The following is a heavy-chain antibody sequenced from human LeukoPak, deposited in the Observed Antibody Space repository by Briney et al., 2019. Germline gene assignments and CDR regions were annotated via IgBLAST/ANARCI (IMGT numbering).Heavy chain of an antibody. J-gene: IGHJ6*02. CDR2: FDPEDGET. D-gene: IGHD3-10*01. Sequence: ASVKVSCKVSGYTLTELSMHWVRQAPGKGLEWMGGFDPEDGETIYAQKFQGRVTMTEDTSTDTAYMELSSLRSEDTAVYYCATDLPIRGVIDYYYYGMDVWGQGTTVTVSS. CDR3: ATDLPIRGVIDYYYYGMDV. CDR1: GYTLTELS. V-gene: IGHV1-24*01.